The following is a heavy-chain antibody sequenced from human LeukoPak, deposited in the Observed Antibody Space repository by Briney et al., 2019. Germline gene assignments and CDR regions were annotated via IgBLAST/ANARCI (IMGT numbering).Heavy chain of an antibody. V-gene: IGHV3-23*01. CDR1: GFTFSSYA. CDR3: AKAHFYDNAGYYLPYYFDS. CDR2: IGGSGSAT. J-gene: IGHJ4*02. Sequence: PGGSLRLSCAASGFTFSSYAMSWVRQAPGKGLEWVSVIGGSGSATYLADSVKGRFTISRDNSKNTLYLEMNSLRAEDTAVYYCAKAHFYDNAGYYLPYYFDSWGQGALVTVSS. D-gene: IGHD3-22*01.